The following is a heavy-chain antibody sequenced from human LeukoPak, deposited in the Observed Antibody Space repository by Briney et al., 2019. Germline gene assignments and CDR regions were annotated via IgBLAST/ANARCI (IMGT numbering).Heavy chain of an antibody. J-gene: IGHJ5*02. Sequence: SETLSLTCTVSGVSISSGDHYGSWIRQPPGKGLEWIGYVYYSGSTYYNPSLKSRVTISVDTSKNQFSLKLSSVTAADTAVYYCASDKQPGGWFDPWGQGTLVIVS. V-gene: IGHV4-30-4*01. CDR3: ASDKQPGGWFDP. CDR2: VYYSGST. CDR1: GVSISSGDHY. D-gene: IGHD1-14*01.